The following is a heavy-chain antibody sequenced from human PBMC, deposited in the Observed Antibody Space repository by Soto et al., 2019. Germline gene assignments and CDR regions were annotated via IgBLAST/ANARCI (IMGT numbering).Heavy chain of an antibody. Sequence: QVQLVESGGGVVQPGRSLRLSCAASGFTFSSYGVHWVRQAPGKGLEWVAVISYDGSNKYYADSVKGRFTISRDNSKNKLYLQMNSLRVEDTAVYYCAKGGIPIYGMAVWGQGTTVTVSS. CDR2: ISYDGSNK. CDR3: AKGGIPIYGMAV. V-gene: IGHV3-30*18. D-gene: IGHD6-13*01. J-gene: IGHJ6*02. CDR1: GFTFSSYG.